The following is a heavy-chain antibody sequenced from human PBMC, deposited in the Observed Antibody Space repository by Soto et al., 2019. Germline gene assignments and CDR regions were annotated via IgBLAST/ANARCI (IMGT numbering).Heavy chain of an antibody. Sequence: DVRLAESGGGLVQPGGSLRLSCTTSGFSFASFAMTWVRQAPGKGLEWVATLSGSDGKTYYADSVKGRFSISRDTSRNTLYLQMNSLRADDTAIYYCAKWSYGDYWGQGTRVTVSS. V-gene: IGHV3-23*04. CDR3: AKWSYGDY. J-gene: IGHJ4*02. CDR2: LSGSDGKT. D-gene: IGHD3-10*01. CDR1: GFSFASFA.